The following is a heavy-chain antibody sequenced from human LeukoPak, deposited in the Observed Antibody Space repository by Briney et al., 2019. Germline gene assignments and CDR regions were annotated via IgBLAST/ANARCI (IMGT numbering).Heavy chain of an antibody. J-gene: IGHJ3*02. CDR2: ISTYNSNI. CDR1: VYTFTIFC. V-gene: IGHV1-18*01. CDR3: TRGRLPADAFDI. Sequence: ASVRVSFESSVYTFTIFCFTWVRHAPRRGVEWWGGISTYNSNINYAQHIQDRLPPTTDPSTHTDYMELSSLRSDETAIYYCTRGRLPADAFDIWGQGTLVTVSS. D-gene: IGHD2-2*01.